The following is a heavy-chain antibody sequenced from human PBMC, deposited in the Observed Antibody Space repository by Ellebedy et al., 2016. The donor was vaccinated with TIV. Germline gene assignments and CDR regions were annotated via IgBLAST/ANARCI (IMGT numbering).Heavy chain of an antibody. CDR3: ARVGRYPHNWSFDS. Sequence: PGGSLRLSCAAPGFTFSSSWVHWVRQVPGKGLVWVARINGDGSNIGYADSVKGRFTISRDNAKSTLYLQMNSLRAEDTAIYFCARVGRYPHNWSFDSWGQGTLVTVSS. CDR2: INGDGSNI. V-gene: IGHV3-74*01. CDR1: GFTFSSSW. D-gene: IGHD5-24*01. J-gene: IGHJ4*02.